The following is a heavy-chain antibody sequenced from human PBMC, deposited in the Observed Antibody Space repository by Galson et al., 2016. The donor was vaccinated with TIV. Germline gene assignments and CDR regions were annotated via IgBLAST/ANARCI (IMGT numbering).Heavy chain of an antibody. CDR1: GYIYTNYL. D-gene: IGHD3-16*02. V-gene: IGHV5-51*01. Sequence: QSGAEVKKPGESLKISCKASGYIYTNYLIGWVRQMPGKGLEWMGIIYPRDSDTRYSPSFQGQVTFSVDKSINTAYLQWSSLKVSDTAMYYCARHDSDGIWGSYPGAMHYWCQGTLLTVSS. J-gene: IGHJ4*02. CDR2: IYPRDSDT. CDR3: ARHDSDGIWGSYPGAMHY.